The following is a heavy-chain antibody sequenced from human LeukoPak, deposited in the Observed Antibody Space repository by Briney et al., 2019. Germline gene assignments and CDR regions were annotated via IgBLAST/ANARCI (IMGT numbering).Heavy chain of an antibody. CDR1: GFTFSSYE. J-gene: IGHJ4*02. D-gene: IGHD6-13*01. CDR2: ISSSGSTI. CDR3: ARFIAAPYYFDY. V-gene: IGHV3-48*03. Sequence: GSLRLSCAASGFTFSSYEMNWVRQAPGKGLEWVSYISSSGSTIYYADSVKGRFTISRDNAKNSLYLQMNSLRAEDTAVYYCARFIAAPYYFDYWGRGTLVTVSS.